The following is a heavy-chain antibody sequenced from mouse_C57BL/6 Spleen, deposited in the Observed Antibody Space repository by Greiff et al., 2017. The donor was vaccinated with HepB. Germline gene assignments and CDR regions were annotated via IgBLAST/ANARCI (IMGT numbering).Heavy chain of an antibody. CDR1: GYTFTSYG. V-gene: IGHV1-81*01. D-gene: IGHD2-4*01. CDR2: IYPRSGNT. Sequence: VKLMESGAELARPGASVKLSCKASGYTFTSYGISWVKQRTGQGLEWIGEIYPRSGNTYYNEKFKGKATLTADKSSSTAYMELRSLTSEDSAVYFCARDGGDYDGLDYWGQGTTLTVSS. J-gene: IGHJ2*01. CDR3: ARDGGDYDGLDY.